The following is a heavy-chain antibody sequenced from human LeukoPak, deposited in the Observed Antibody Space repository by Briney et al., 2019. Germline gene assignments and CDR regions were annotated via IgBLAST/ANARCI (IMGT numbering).Heavy chain of an antibody. CDR2: INSDGGST. J-gene: IGHJ4*02. CDR3: ARVMVAAAATVFDY. D-gene: IGHD6-13*01. Sequence: GGSLRLSCAASGFTFSSYWMHWVRQAPGKGLVWVSRINSDGGSTSYADSVKGRFTISRDNAKNTLYLQMNSVRAEDTAVYYCARVMVAAAATVFDYWGQGTLVTVSS. CDR1: GFTFSSYW. V-gene: IGHV3-74*01.